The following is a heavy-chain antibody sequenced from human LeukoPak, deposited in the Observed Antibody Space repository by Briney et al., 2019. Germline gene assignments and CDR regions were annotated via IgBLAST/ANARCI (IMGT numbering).Heavy chain of an antibody. V-gene: IGHV4-59*01. D-gene: IGHD6-13*01. Sequence: SETLSLTCTVSGGSISGYYWSWIRQPPGKGLEWIGYIYYSGSTNYNPSLKSRVTISVDTSKNQFSLKLSSVTAADTAVYYCARGCSAGTPHNWFDPWGQGTLVTISS. CDR2: IYYSGST. CDR3: ARGCSAGTPHNWFDP. CDR1: GGSISGYY. J-gene: IGHJ5*02.